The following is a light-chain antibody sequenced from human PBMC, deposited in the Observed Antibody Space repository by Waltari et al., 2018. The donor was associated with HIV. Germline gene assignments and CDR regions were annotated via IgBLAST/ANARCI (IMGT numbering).Light chain of an antibody. CDR2: HSS. J-gene: IGKJ4*01. CDR1: QNVDDK. V-gene: IGKV3D-15*01. Sequence: DILLTQSPATISVSPGGRVTVSCRASQNVDDKLAWYQQKPGQSPRLLIYHSSVRAAGVPTRFGGAGSATNFTLTITGLQSEDFTLYFCQQYHHWPPLTFGGGSRVELK. CDR3: QQYHHWPPLT.